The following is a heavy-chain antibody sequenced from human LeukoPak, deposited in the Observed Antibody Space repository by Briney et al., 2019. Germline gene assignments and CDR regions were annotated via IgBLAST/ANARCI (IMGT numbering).Heavy chain of an antibody. D-gene: IGHD6-13*01. Sequence: PSETLSLTCAVSGGSISSYYWSWIQQPPGKGLEWIGYIFYSGSTNYNPSLKSRVTISVDTSKNQFPLKLSSVTAADTAVYYCAREVWDSTSWYLDYWGQGTLVTVSS. J-gene: IGHJ4*02. CDR2: IFYSGST. V-gene: IGHV4-59*01. CDR3: AREVWDSTSWYLDY. CDR1: GGSISSYY.